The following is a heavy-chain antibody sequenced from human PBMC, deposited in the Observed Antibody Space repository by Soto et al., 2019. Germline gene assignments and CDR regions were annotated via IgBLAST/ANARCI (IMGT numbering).Heavy chain of an antibody. D-gene: IGHD6-19*01. CDR3: ARDLHSTGWYDY. Sequence: QVQLVQSGAEEKKPGASVKVSCKASGYTFTRYAVHWVRQAPGQGLEWMGWINAGNGDTIYSQKLQGRVTITRDTSASTAYMELSSLRSEDTAVYYCARDLHSTGWYDYWGQGTLVTVSS. CDR1: GYTFTRYA. CDR2: INAGNGDT. J-gene: IGHJ4*02. V-gene: IGHV1-3*05.